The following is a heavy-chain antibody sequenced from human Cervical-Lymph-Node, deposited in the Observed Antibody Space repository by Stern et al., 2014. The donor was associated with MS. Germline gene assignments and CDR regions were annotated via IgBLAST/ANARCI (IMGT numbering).Heavy chain of an antibody. CDR1: GGSFSGYY. J-gene: IGHJ4*02. Sequence: QVQLPQWGAGLLKPSETMSLTCAVYGGSFSGYYWSWIRQPPGKGLEWIGEVNHSGGTNSNPSLKSRVTISVDKSNDQFSLKLTSVTAADTAVYYCAHLTGTRNIWGQGTLVTVSS. CDR2: VNHSGGT. D-gene: IGHD1-20*01. V-gene: IGHV4-34*01. CDR3: AHLTGTRNI.